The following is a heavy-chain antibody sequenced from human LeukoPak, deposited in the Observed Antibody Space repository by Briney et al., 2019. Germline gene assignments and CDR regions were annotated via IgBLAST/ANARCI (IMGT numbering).Heavy chain of an antibody. CDR3: ARAGGSCSSTSCYALFDY. Sequence: ASVKVSCKASGYTFTSYAMHWVRQAPGQRLAWMGWINAGNGNTKYSQKFQGRVTITRDTSASTAYMELSSLRSEDTAVYYCARAGGSCSSTSCYALFDYWGQGTLVTVSS. V-gene: IGHV1-3*01. D-gene: IGHD2-2*01. CDR1: GYTFTSYA. J-gene: IGHJ4*02. CDR2: INAGNGNT.